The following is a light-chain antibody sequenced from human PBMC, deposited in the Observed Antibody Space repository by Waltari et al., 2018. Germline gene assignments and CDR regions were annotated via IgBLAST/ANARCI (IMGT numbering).Light chain of an antibody. Sequence: IQLTQSPSSLSASVGDRVTITCRASQSLSTFLHWYQQKPGKAPKLLIYDASSLQSGVPSRFSGSGSGTDFTLTISSLQPEDFATYYCQHSYSLPRTFGQGTKVEIK. CDR2: DAS. J-gene: IGKJ1*01. CDR3: QHSYSLPRT. V-gene: IGKV1-39*01. CDR1: QSLSTF.